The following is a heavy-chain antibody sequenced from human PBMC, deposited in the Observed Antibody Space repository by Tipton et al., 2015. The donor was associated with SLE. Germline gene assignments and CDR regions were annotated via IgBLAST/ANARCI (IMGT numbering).Heavy chain of an antibody. CDR2: IYHSGLT. D-gene: IGHD2-15*01. V-gene: IGHV4-38-2*01. CDR3: ARQSVHGGSYFSYMDV. CDR1: GFYVSDGFY. Sequence: LSLTCAVSGFYVSDGFYWGWIRQPPGKGLERIASIYHSGLTYSNPSLKSRIAVSVDTSKNQFSLRLSSVTAADTALYYCARQSVHGGSYFSYMDVWGKGTTVTVS. J-gene: IGHJ6*03.